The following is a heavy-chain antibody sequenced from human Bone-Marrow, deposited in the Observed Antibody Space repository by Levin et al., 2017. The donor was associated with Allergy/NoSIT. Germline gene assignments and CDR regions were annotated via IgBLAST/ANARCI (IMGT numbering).Heavy chain of an antibody. J-gene: IGHJ6*02. CDR3: AKDESDGFYYFYGVDL. D-gene: IGHD4-17*01. Sequence: GGSLRLSCAASGVNFRGYGFHWVRQAPGKGLEWVAVVTYDGEKKYYADSVKGRFTISRDNSKNTLFLQMDSLRREDSAVYYCAKDESDGFYYFYGVDLWGQGTTVTVSS. CDR1: GVNFRGYG. V-gene: IGHV3-30*18. CDR2: VTYDGEKK.